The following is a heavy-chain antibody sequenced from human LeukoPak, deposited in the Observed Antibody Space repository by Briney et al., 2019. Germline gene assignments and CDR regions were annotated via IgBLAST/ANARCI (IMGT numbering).Heavy chain of an antibody. D-gene: IGHD3-22*01. Sequence: SETLSLTCTVSGGSISSGDYYWSWIRQPPGKGLEWIGEINHSGSTNYNPSLKSRVTISVDTSKNQFSLKLSSVTAADTAVYYCARFDSSGYYLYYFDYWGQGTLVTVSS. J-gene: IGHJ4*02. CDR2: INHSGST. V-gene: IGHV4-39*07. CDR1: GGSISSGDYY. CDR3: ARFDSSGYYLYYFDY.